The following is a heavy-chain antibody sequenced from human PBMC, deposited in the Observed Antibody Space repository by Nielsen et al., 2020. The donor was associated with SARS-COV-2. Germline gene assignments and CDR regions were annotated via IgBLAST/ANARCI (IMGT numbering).Heavy chain of an antibody. V-gene: IGHV3-74*01. Sequence: VRQAPGKGLVWVSRINSDGSSTSYADSVKGRFTISRDNAKNTLYLQMNSLRAEDTALYYCARVSQYPHYFDYWGQGTPVTVSS. D-gene: IGHD2-2*01. CDR2: INSDGSST. J-gene: IGHJ4*02. CDR3: ARVSQYPHYFDY.